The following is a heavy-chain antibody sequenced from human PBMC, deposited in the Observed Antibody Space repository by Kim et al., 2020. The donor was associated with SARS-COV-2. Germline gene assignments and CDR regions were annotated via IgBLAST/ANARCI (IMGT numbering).Heavy chain of an antibody. CDR3: ARDRGVGATAFDI. V-gene: IGHV1-18*01. D-gene: IGHD1-26*01. J-gene: IGHJ3*02. Sequence: YAQKLQGRVTMTTDTSTSTAYMGLRSLRSDDTAVYYCARDRGVGATAFDIWGQGTMVTVSS.